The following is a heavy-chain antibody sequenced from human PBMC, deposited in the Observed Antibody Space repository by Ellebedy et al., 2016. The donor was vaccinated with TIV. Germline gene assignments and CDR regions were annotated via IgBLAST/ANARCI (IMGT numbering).Heavy chain of an antibody. Sequence: PGGSLRLSCAASGFTFSDYYMKWVRQAPGKGLDWVGFFRSKFFDETTEYATAMKGRFTISRDDSKNSVYLQMNSLKTEDTAVYYRDKDPRGSSSWYRGGLDVWGQGTTVTVSS. V-gene: IGHV3-72*01. CDR3: DKDPRGSSSWYRGGLDV. J-gene: IGHJ6*02. CDR2: FRSKFFDETT. CDR1: GFTFSDYY. D-gene: IGHD6-13*01.